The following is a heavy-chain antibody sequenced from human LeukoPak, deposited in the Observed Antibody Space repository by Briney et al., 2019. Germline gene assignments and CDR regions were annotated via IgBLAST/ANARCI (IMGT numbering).Heavy chain of an antibody. V-gene: IGHV3-30*18. CDR2: ISYDGSNK. CDR3: AKDRVRYSGYDPGAFDI. D-gene: IGHD5-12*01. Sequence: PGRSLRLSCAASGFTFSSYGMHWVRQAPGKGLEWVAVISYDGSNKYYADSVKGRFTISRDNSKNTLYLQMNSLRAEDTAVYYCAKDRVRYSGYDPGAFDIWGQGTMVTVSS. J-gene: IGHJ3*02. CDR1: GFTFSSYG.